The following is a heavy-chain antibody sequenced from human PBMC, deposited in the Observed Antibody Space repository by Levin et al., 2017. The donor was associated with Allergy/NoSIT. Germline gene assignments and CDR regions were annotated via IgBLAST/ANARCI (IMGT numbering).Heavy chain of an antibody. CDR3: AASRDGYNYAY. D-gene: IGHD5-24*01. Sequence: SETLSLTCTVSGGSISSSSYYWGWIRQPPGKGLEWIGSIYYSGSTYYNPSLKSRVTISVDTSKNQFSLKLSSVTAADTAVYYCAASRDGYNYAYWGQGTLVTVSS. J-gene: IGHJ4*02. CDR2: IYYSGST. CDR1: GGSISSSSYY. V-gene: IGHV4-39*07.